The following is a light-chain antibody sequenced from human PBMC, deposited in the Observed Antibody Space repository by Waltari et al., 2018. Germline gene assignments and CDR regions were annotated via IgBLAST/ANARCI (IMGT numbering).Light chain of an antibody. Sequence: DIVMTQSTDSLAVSLGARATITCKSSQSVLYSSNNKNYLAWYQQKPGQPPKLLIYWASTRESGVPDRFSGSGSGTDFTLTISSLQAEDVAVYYCQQYYSTPFTFGPGTKVDIK. CDR2: WAS. CDR3: QQYYSTPFT. J-gene: IGKJ3*01. V-gene: IGKV4-1*01. CDR1: QSVLYSSNNKNY.